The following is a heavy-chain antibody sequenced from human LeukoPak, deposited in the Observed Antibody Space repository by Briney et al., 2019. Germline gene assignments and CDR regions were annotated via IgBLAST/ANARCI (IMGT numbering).Heavy chain of an antibody. J-gene: IGHJ4*02. CDR1: GYSISSGYY. D-gene: IGHD5-18*01. CDR2: IDRSGST. V-gene: IGHV4-38-2*02. Sequence: SETLSLTCTVSGYSISSGYYWGWIRQPPGKGLEWIGSIDRSGSTYYNPSFKSRGTISVDTSKNQFSLKLSSVTAADTAVYYCARGPPRYSSYWGQGTPVTVSS. CDR3: ARGPPRYSSY.